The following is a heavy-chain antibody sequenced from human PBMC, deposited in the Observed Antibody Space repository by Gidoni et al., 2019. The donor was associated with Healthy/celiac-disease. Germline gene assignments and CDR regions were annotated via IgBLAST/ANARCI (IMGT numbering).Heavy chain of an antibody. D-gene: IGHD3-10*01. CDR3: ARLDSLWFGELSEYFQH. J-gene: IGHJ1*01. CDR1: GFTFSSYA. V-gene: IGHV3-30-3*01. Sequence: QVQLVESGGGVVQPGRSLRLSCAASGFTFSSYAMHWVRQAPGKGLEWVAVISYDGSNKYYADSVKGRFTISRDNSKNTLYLQMNSLRAEDTAVYYCARLDSLWFGELSEYFQHWGQGTLVTVSS. CDR2: ISYDGSNK.